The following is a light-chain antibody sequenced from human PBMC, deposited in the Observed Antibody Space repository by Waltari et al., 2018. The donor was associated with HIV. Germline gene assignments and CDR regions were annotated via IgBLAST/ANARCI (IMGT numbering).Light chain of an antibody. CDR2: VNSDGSH. Sequence: QLLMTQSPSASASLGAPVKLTSPVRSEHSRYAIAGHQAQPEKGPRYRMKVNSDGSHTKGDGIPDRFSGSSYGAEHYLTIASLQYEDEADYYCQTWGTGIYVFGTGTKVTVL. J-gene: IGLJ1*01. CDR3: QTWGTGIYV. V-gene: IGLV4-69*01. CDR1: SEHSRYA.